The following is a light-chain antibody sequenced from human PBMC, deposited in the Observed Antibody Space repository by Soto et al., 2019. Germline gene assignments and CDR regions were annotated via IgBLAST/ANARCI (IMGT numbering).Light chain of an antibody. J-gene: IGLJ2*01. CDR3: SSDAGSI. Sequence: QSVLTQPPSASGSPGQSVTISCTGTSSDVGAYNFVSWYQQHPGKAPKLMIYDVSKRPSGVPDRFSGSKSGNTASLTVSGLQAEDEADYYCSSDAGSIFGGGTKLTVL. V-gene: IGLV2-8*01. CDR2: DVS. CDR1: SSDVGAYNF.